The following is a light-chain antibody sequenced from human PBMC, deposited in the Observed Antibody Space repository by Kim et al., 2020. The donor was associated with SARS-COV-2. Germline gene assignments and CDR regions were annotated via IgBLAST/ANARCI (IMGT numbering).Light chain of an antibody. CDR2: GAS. V-gene: IGKV3-15*01. J-gene: IGKJ4*01. CDR1: QSVSSD. Sequence: SPGERATLSCRTSQSVSSDLAWYQQKPGQAPRLLIYGASTRATGIPARFSGSVSGTEFTLTISSLQSEDFAVYYCQQYNNWLSLSFGGGTKVDIK. CDR3: QQYNNWLSLS.